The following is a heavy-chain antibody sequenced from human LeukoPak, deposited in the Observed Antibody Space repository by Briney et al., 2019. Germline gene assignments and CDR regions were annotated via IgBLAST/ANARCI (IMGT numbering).Heavy chain of an antibody. CDR1: GGSFSGYY. V-gene: IGHV4-34*01. CDR3: AGITIFGMSYDY. CDR2: IYYSGST. J-gene: IGHJ4*02. D-gene: IGHD3-3*01. Sequence: SETLSLTCAVYGGSFSGYYWSWIRQPPGKGLEWIGSIYYSGSTFYNPSLKSRVTISVDTSKNQFSLKLSSVTAADTAVYYCAGITIFGMSYDYWGQGTLVTVSS.